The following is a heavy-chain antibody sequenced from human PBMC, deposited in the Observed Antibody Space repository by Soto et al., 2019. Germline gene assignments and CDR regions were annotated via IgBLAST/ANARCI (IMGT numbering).Heavy chain of an antibody. CDR2: VYYGGST. Sequence: SETLSLTCTVSGGSISSSSYYWGWIRQPPGKGLEWIENVYYGGSTYYNPSLKSRVTISVETSKSQFSLKLSSVTAADTAVYYCAGGDYYHSSGYYFYYYTMDVWGQGTTVTVSS. CDR3: AGGDYYHSSGYYFYYYTMDV. D-gene: IGHD3-22*01. CDR1: GGSISSSSYY. J-gene: IGHJ6*02. V-gene: IGHV4-39*01.